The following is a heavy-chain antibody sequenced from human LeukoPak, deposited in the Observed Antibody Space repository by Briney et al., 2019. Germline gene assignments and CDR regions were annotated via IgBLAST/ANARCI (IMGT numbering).Heavy chain of an antibody. V-gene: IGHV5-51*01. Sequence: GESLKISCKTSGYDFTNSWIGWVRQMPGKGLEWMGIIYPGDSDTRYSPSFQGQVTISADKSISTAYLQWSSLKASDTAMYYCARALTGDPNDAFDIWGQGTMVTVSS. D-gene: IGHD7-27*01. CDR2: IYPGDSDT. CDR1: GYDFTNSW. J-gene: IGHJ3*02. CDR3: ARALTGDPNDAFDI.